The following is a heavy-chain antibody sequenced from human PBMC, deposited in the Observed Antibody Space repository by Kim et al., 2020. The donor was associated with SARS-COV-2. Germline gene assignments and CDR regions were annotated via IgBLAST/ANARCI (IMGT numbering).Heavy chain of an antibody. J-gene: IGHJ5*02. CDR1: GGSISSYY. D-gene: IGHD2-21*01. CDR3: ARMGGAYCGGDCYPYNWFDP. CDR2: IYYSGST. V-gene: IGHV4-59*13. Sequence: SETLSLTCTVSGGSISSYYWSWIRQPPGKGLEWIGYIYYSGSTNYNPSLKSRVTISVDTSKNQFSLKLSSVTAADTAVYYCARMGGAYCGGDCYPYNWFDPWGQGTLVTVSS.